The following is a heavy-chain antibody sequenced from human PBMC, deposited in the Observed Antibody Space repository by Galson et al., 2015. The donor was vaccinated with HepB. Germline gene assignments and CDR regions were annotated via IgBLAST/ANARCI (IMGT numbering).Heavy chain of an antibody. V-gene: IGHV3-48*02. CDR2: ISCSSDAM. Sequence: SLRLSCAASGFTFSKQSMTWVRQAPGKGLEWVSYISCSSDAMYYADSVRGRFTISRDNAKNSLYLQMNSLRDEDTAVYYCARGGVYCSSTSCYYYYQYGVDVWGQGTTVTVSS. CDR3: ARGGVYCSSTSCYYYYQYGVDV. J-gene: IGHJ6*02. D-gene: IGHD2-2*01. CDR1: GFTFSKQS.